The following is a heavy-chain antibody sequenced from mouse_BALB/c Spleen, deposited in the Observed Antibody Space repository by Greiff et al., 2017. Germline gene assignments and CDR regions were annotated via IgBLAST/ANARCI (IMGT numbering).Heavy chain of an antibody. Sequence: VQLKESGPGLVAPSQSLSITCTVSGFSLTSYGVHWVRQPPGKGLEWLGVIWAGGSTNYNSALMSRLSISKDNSKSQVFLKMNSLQTDDTAMYYCARDYGGYGKWFAYWGQGTLVTVSA. CDR1: GFSLTSYG. V-gene: IGHV2-9*02. CDR3: ARDYGGYGKWFAY. D-gene: IGHD1-2*01. CDR2: IWAGGST. J-gene: IGHJ3*01.